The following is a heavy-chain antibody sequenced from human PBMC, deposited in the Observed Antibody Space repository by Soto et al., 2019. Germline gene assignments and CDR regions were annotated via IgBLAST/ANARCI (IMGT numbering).Heavy chain of an antibody. D-gene: IGHD3-3*01. J-gene: IGHJ6*02. CDR1: GFTFSSYG. CDR2: IWYDGSNK. V-gene: IGHV3-33*01. CDR3: AREYYDFWSGYYNGRSMDV. Sequence: RRLSCAASGFTFSSYGMHWVRQAPGKGLEWVAVIWYDGSNKYYADSVKGRFTISRDNSKNTLYLQMNSLRAEDTAVYYCAREYYDFWSGYYNGRSMDVWGQGTTVTVSS.